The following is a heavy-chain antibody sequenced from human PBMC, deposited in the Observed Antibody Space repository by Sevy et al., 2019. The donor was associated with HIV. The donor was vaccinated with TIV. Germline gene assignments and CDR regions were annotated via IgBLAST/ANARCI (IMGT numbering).Heavy chain of an antibody. CDR1: GFTFSSYA. CDR3: AKRKSGVTTPNYYYYYYMDV. J-gene: IGHJ6*03. CDR2: ISGSGGST. Sequence: GGSLRLSCAASGFTFSSYAMSWVRQAPGKGLEWVSAISGSGGSTYYADSVKGRFNISRDNSKNTLYLQMNSLRAEDTAVYYCAKRKSGVTTPNYYYYYYMDVWGKGTTVTVSS. V-gene: IGHV3-23*01. D-gene: IGHD4-4*01.